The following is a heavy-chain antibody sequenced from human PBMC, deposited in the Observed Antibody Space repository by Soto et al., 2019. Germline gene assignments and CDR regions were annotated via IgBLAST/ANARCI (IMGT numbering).Heavy chain of an antibody. D-gene: IGHD3-10*01. J-gene: IGHJ6*02. Sequence: QVQLQESGPGLVKPSQTLSLTCTVSGGSISSGDYYWSWIRQPPGKGLEWIGYIYYSGSTYYNPSLKSRVTISVDTSKNQFSLKLSSVTAADTAVYYCARDRLEGFWDYYYYGMDVWGQGTTVTVSS. CDR2: IYYSGST. CDR1: GGSISSGDYY. CDR3: ARDRLEGFWDYYYYGMDV. V-gene: IGHV4-30-4*01.